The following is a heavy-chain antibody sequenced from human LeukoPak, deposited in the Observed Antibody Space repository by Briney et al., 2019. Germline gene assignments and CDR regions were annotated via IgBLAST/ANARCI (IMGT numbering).Heavy chain of an antibody. J-gene: IGHJ6*02. Sequence: GASVKVSCKASGGTFNYAFSWVRQAPGQGLEWVGRIIPIIDMANYAPNFQGRVTITADKSTNTAYMELTSLRSEDSAVYYCARARQVTRDYYFYGMDVWGQGTTVTASS. V-gene: IGHV1-69*04. CDR1: GGTFNYA. CDR3: ARARQVTRDYYFYGMDV. CDR2: IIPIIDMA.